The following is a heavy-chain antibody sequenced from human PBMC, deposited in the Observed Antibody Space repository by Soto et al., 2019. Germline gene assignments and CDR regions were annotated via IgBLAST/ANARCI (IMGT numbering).Heavy chain of an antibody. V-gene: IGHV1-3*01. D-gene: IGHD3-22*01. J-gene: IGHJ4*02. CDR1: GYTFTSYA. Sequence: GASVKVSCKASGYTFTSYAMHWVRQAPGQRLEWMGWINAGNGNTKYSQKFQGRVTITRDTSASTAYMELSSLRSEDKAVYYCARVASSGYWYYFDYWGQGTLVTVSS. CDR3: ARVASSGYWYYFDY. CDR2: INAGNGNT.